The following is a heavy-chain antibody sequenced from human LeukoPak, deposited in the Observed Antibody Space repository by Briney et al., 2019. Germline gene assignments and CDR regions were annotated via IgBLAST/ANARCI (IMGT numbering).Heavy chain of an antibody. CDR1: GGSFSSYY. CDR2: INHSGST. Sequence: SETLSLTCAVYGGSFSSYYWSWIRQPPGKGLEWIGEINHSGSTNYNPSLKSRVTISVDTSKNQFSLKLSSVTAADTAVYYCARDPYYDSSGYYYHWDYWGQGTLVTVSS. D-gene: IGHD3-22*01. CDR3: ARDPYYDSSGYYYHWDY. J-gene: IGHJ4*02. V-gene: IGHV4-34*01.